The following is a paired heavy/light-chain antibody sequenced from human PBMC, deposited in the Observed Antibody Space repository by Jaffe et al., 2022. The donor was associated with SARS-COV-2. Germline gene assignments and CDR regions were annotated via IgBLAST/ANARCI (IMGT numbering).Light chain of an antibody. CDR3: QQYYSAPPT. CDR1: QSVLYSSNNKNY. Sequence: DIVMTQSPDSLAVSLGERATINCKSSQSVLYSSNNKNYLAWYQQKPGQPPKLLIYWASTRESGVPDRFSGSGSGTDFTLTISSLQAEDVAVYYCQQYYSAPPTFGQGTKVEIK. J-gene: IGKJ1*01. V-gene: IGKV4-1*01. CDR2: WAS.
Heavy chain of an antibody. CDR1: GYTFTSYA. D-gene: IGHD6-19*01. Sequence: QVQLVQSGAEVKKPGASVKVSCKASGYTFTSYALSWVRQAPGQGLEWMGWISAYNGNTNYAQKFQGRVTMTTDTSTSTAYMELRSLRSDDTAVYYCARDLIAVAGVDLPLWGYWGQGTLVTVSS. J-gene: IGHJ1*01. V-gene: IGHV1-18*01. CDR2: ISAYNGNT. CDR3: ARDLIAVAGVDLPLWGY.